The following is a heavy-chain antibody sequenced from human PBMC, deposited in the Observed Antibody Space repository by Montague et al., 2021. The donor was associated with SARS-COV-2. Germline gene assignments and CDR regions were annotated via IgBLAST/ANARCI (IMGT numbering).Heavy chain of an antibody. Sequence: TLSLTCTVSGGSISSGDYYWSWLRQPAGKGQEWIGRIYPTGSTNYNPSLKSRVTISLDTSKNQFSLKLTSVTAADTAVYYCARDKIVIVPTTLDLSWNGGGKNGNDGMDVWGQGTTVTVSS. D-gene: IGHD2/OR15-2a*01. J-gene: IGHJ6*02. CDR1: GGSISSGDYY. V-gene: IGHV4-61*02. CDR2: IYPTGST. CDR3: ARDKIVIVPTTLDLSWNGGGKNGNDGMDV.